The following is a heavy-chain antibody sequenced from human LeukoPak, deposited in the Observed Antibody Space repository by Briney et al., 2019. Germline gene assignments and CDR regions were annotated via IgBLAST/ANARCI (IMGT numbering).Heavy chain of an antibody. CDR1: GFTFSSYA. J-gene: IGHJ4*02. V-gene: IGHV3-23*01. D-gene: IGHD1-1*01. CDR2: ISASGGST. Sequence: GGSLRLSCAASGFTFSSYAMSWVRQAPGKGLEWVSGISASGGSTYYADSVKGRFTISRDNSKNTLYLQMNSLRAEDTAVYYCAKVRTGHYFDYWGQGTLVTVSS. CDR3: AKVRTGHYFDY.